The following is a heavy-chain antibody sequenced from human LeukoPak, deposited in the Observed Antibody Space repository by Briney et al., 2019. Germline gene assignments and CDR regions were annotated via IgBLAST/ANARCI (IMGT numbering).Heavy chain of an antibody. CDR3: ARDGSRDYSNEGYYYYYYYMDV. CDR1: GYTFTSYY. V-gene: IGHV1-69*06. CDR2: IIPIFGTA. J-gene: IGHJ6*03. Sequence: GASVKVSCKASGYTFTSYYMHWVRQAPGQGLEWMGGIIPIFGTANYAQKFQGRVTITADKSTSTAYMELSSLRSDDTAVYYCARDGSRDYSNEGYYYYYYYMDVWGKGTTVTVSS. D-gene: IGHD4-11*01.